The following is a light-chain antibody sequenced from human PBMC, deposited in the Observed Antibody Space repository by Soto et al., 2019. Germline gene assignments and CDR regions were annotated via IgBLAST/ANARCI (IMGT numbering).Light chain of an antibody. CDR2: GAS. CDR3: QHYGSSPQT. CDR1: QSVWNNY. J-gene: IGKJ1*01. Sequence: EIVLTQSPGPLSLSPGERATLSCRASQSVWNNYLAWYQQKPGQAPRLLIYGASSRATGIPDKFSGSGSGTDFTLTISRLEPEDFAVYYCQHYGSSPQTFGQGTKVEIK. V-gene: IGKV3-20*01.